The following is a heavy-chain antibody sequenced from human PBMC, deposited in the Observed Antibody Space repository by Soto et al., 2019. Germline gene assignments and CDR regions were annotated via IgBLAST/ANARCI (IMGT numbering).Heavy chain of an antibody. V-gene: IGHV3-73*01. CDR3: TRLMGYHCNPGDAFDI. D-gene: IGHD1-20*01. CDR1: GFTFSGSA. CDR2: IRSKANSYAT. J-gene: IGHJ3*02. Sequence: EVQLVESGGGLVQPGGSLKLSCAASGFTFSGSAMHWVRQASGKGLEWVGRIRSKANSYATAYAASVKGRFTNSRDDSKNTAYLQMTSLNTEDTAVYSRTRLMGYHCNPGDAFDIWGQGTMVTVSS.